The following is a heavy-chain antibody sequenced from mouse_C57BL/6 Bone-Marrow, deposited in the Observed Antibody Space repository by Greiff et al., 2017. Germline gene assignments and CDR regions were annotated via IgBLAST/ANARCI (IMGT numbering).Heavy chain of an antibody. CDR2: INYDGSST. Sequence: EVKVVESEGGLVQPGSSMKLSCTASGFTFSDYYMAWVRQVPEKGLEWVANINYDGSSTYYLDSLKSRFIISRDNAKNILYLQMSSLKSEDTATYYCARYYYGSDYYAMDYWGQGTSVTVSS. CDR3: ARYYYGSDYYAMDY. D-gene: IGHD1-1*01. V-gene: IGHV5-16*01. J-gene: IGHJ4*01. CDR1: GFTFSDYY.